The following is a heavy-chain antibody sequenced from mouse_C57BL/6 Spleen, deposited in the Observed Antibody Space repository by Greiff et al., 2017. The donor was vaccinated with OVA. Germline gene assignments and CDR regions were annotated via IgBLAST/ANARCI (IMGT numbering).Heavy chain of an antibody. D-gene: IGHD1-1*01. Sequence: VKLMESGPELVKPGASVKISCKASGYAFSSSWMNWVKQRPGKGLEWIGRIYPGDGDTNYNGKFKGKATLTADKSSSTAYMQRSSLTSEDSAVYFCARGTYYYGSSHYYAMDYWGQGTSVTGSS. CDR2: IYPGDGDT. V-gene: IGHV1-82*01. CDR3: ARGTYYYGSSHYYAMDY. CDR1: GYAFSSSW. J-gene: IGHJ4*01.